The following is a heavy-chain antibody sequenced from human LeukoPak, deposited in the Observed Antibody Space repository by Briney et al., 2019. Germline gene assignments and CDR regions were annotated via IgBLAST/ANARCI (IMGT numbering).Heavy chain of an antibody. J-gene: IGHJ4*02. Sequence: GGSLRLSCAASGFTFSSYGMHWVRQAPGKGLEWVAFIRYDGSNKYYADSVKGRFTISRDNAKNSLYLQMNSLRAEDTAVYYCARDSYGPLDYWGRGTLVTVSS. D-gene: IGHD4-17*01. V-gene: IGHV3-30*02. CDR1: GFTFSSYG. CDR3: ARDSYGPLDY. CDR2: IRYDGSNK.